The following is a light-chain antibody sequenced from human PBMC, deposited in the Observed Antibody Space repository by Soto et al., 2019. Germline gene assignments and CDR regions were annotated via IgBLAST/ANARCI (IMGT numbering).Light chain of an antibody. Sequence: EILMTQSPGTLSASPGERATLSCRASQSVSSNLAWYQQKPGQAPRLLIYAVSTRATGIPARFSGSGSRTEFTLTISSLQSEDFAVYYRQKYNKGPLTFGQGTKVEIK. CDR3: QKYNKGPLT. J-gene: IGKJ1*01. CDR2: AVS. V-gene: IGKV3-15*01. CDR1: QSVSSN.